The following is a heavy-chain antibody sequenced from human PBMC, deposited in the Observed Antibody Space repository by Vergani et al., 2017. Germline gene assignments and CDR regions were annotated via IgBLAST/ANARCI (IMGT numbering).Heavy chain of an antibody. CDR3: GGTMVRGDMRSPDRIYYYGMDV. V-gene: IGHV4-59*01. J-gene: IGHJ6*02. D-gene: IGHD3-10*01. CDR2: IYYSGST. CDR1: GGSISSYY. Sequence: QVQLQESGPGLVKPSETLSLTCTVSGGSISSYYWSWIRQPPGKGLVWIGYIYYSGSTNYNPSLKSRVTISVDTSKNQFSLKLSSVTAADTAVYYCGGTMVRGDMRSPDRIYYYGMDVWGQGTTVTVSS.